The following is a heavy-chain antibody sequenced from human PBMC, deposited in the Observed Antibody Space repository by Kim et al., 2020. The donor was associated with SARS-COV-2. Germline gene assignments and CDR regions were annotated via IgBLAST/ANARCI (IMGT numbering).Heavy chain of an antibody. D-gene: IGHD1-1*01. V-gene: IGHV4-31*02. CDR3: ARGERVRSSYFDY. J-gene: IGHJ4*02. Sequence: FNPALKSRVSMSLGTSRNQFTLNLNSVTAADTAVYYCARGERVRSSYFDYWGQGSLVTVSS.